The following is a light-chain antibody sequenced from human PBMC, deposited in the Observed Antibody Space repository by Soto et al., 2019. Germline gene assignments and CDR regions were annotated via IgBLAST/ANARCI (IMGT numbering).Light chain of an antibody. CDR2: EVS. V-gene: IGLV2-8*01. Sequence: QSVLAQPPSASGSPGQSVTISCTGTSSNVGGYNYVSWYQQHPGKAPKLMISEVSKRPSGVPDCFSGSKSGNTASLTVSGLQAEDEADYYCTSYAGTTYVFGTGTKVTVL. CDR1: SSNVGGYNY. CDR3: TSYAGTTYV. J-gene: IGLJ1*01.